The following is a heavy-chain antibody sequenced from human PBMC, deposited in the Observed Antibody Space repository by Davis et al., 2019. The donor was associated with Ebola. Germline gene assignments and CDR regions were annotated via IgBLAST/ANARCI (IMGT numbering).Heavy chain of an antibody. Sequence: LRLSCTLSGGSISGYYLTWIRQPPGKALEWLALIYWDDDKRYSPSLKSRLTITKDTSKNQVVLTMTNMDPVDTATYYCAHKSGMGGLDYWGQGTLVTVSS. CDR1: GGSISGYY. J-gene: IGHJ4*02. D-gene: IGHD1-26*01. CDR3: AHKSGMGGLDY. V-gene: IGHV2-5*08. CDR2: IYWDDDK.